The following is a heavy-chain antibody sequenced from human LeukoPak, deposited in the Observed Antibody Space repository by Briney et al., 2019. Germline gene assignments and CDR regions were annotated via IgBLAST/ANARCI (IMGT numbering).Heavy chain of an antibody. CDR1: GFIFSNYG. CDR3: AREGILTVFDY. D-gene: IGHD3-9*01. CDR2: IWYDGSNK. Sequence: GGSLRLSCAASGFIFSNYGMHWVRQAPGKGLEWVAAIWYDGSNKYCADSVKGRFTISRDNSKNTLYLQMNSLRAEDTAVYYCAREGILTVFDYWGQGTLVTVSS. V-gene: IGHV3-33*01. J-gene: IGHJ4*02.